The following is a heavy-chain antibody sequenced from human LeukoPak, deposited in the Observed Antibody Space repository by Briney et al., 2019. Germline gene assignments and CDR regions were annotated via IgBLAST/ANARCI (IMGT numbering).Heavy chain of an antibody. CDR2: IYYTGST. CDR1: GGSISSYY. J-gene: IGHJ4*02. CDR3: ARGNYDFWSGYVDYFDY. D-gene: IGHD3-3*01. Sequence: PSETLSLTCTISGGSISSYYWSWIRQPPGKGLEWIGYIYYTGSTNYNPSLKSRVTISVDTSKNQFSLKLSSVTAADTAVYYCARGNYDFWSGYVDYFDYWGQGTLVTVSS. V-gene: IGHV4-59*08.